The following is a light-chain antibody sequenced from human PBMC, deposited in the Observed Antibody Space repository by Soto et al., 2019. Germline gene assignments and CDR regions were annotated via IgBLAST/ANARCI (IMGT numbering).Light chain of an antibody. V-gene: IGLV3-21*04. CDR2: YDS. J-gene: IGLJ2*01. CDR3: KVWDSSSDPPGVV. Sequence: SSELTQPPSVSVAPGKTARITCGGNNIGSKSVHWYQQKPGQAPVLVIYYDSDRPSGIPERFSGSNSGNTATLTISRVEAGDEADYYCKVWDSSSDPPGVVFGGGTKVTVL. CDR1: NIGSKS.